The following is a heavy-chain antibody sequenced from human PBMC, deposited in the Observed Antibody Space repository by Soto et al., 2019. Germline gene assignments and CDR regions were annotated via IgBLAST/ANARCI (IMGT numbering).Heavy chain of an antibody. CDR2: ISAYNGNT. D-gene: IGHD3-3*01. J-gene: IGHJ4*02. CDR1: GYTFTSYG. CDR3: ARDYYDFGSGYAAFDY. V-gene: IGHV1-18*01. Sequence: ASVKVSCKASGYTFTSYGISWVRQAPGQGLEWMGWISAYNGNTNYAQKLQGRVTMTTDTSTSTAYMELRSLRSDDTAVYYCARDYYDFGSGYAAFDYWGQGTLVTVSS.